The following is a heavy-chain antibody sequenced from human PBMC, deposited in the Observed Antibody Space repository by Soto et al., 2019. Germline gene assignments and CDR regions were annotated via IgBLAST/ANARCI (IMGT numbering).Heavy chain of an antibody. Sequence: QVQLVQSGAEVKKPGSSVKVSCKASGGTFSSYAISWVRQAPGQGLEWMGGIIPIFGTANYAQKFKGRVTIXXDXSXXNAYMELSSLRCEATAVSYCARDRAAAGWYYGMDVWGQGTTVTVSS. V-gene: IGHV1-69*12. CDR2: IIPIFGTA. D-gene: IGHD6-13*01. CDR1: GGTFSSYA. CDR3: ARDRAAAGWYYGMDV. J-gene: IGHJ6*02.